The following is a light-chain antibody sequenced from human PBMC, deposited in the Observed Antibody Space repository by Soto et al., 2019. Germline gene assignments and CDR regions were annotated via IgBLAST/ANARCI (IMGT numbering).Light chain of an antibody. J-gene: IGLJ1*01. CDR1: SSEVGNYNL. V-gene: IGLV2-23*01. Sequence: QSALTQPASVSGSPGQSIAISCTGTSSEVGNYNLVSWYQQHSGKAPKLMIYEGTKRPSGVSDRFSGSKSGNTASLTISWLQAEDEADYYCCSYASTGTYVFGTGTKVTVL. CDR2: EGT. CDR3: CSYASTGTYV.